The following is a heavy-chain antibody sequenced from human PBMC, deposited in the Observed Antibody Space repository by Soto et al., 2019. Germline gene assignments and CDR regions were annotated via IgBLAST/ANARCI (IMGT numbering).Heavy chain of an antibody. CDR2: ISFYNGNT. J-gene: IGHJ4*02. D-gene: IGHD6-19*01. CDR1: GDTITNYG. CDR3: ASATSIAVAGKES. Sequence: QVQLVQSGGEVRKPGASVKVSCKASGDTITNYGISWVRQAPGQGPEWMGWISFYNGNTKYAQNLQGRVTLTTDTSTSTAYMELRSLRSDDTAVYYCASATSIAVAGKESWGQGTLVTVSS. V-gene: IGHV1-18*01.